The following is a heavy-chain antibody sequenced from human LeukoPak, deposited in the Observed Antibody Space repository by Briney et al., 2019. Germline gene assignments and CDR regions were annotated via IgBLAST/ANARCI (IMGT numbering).Heavy chain of an antibody. CDR3: ARERYCSGGSCYSRPPDYYGMDV. Sequence: ASVKVSCKASGYTFTSYGISWVRQAPGQGLEWMGWISAYNGNTNYAQKLQGRVTMTTDTSTSTAYMELRSLRSDDTAVYYCARERYCSGGSCYSRPPDYYGMDVWGQGTTVTVSS. D-gene: IGHD2-15*01. CDR2: ISAYNGNT. CDR1: GYTFTSYG. V-gene: IGHV1-18*01. J-gene: IGHJ6*02.